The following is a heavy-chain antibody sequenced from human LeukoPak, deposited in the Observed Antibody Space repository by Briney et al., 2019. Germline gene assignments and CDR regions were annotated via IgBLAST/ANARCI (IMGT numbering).Heavy chain of an antibody. J-gene: IGHJ4*02. CDR3: AKVDRYCSSTSCYGWDY. CDR1: GFTFSSYA. V-gene: IGHV3-23*01. D-gene: IGHD2-2*01. Sequence: PGGSLRLSWAASGFTFSSYAMSWVRQPPGKGLELVSAISGSGGSTYYADSVKGRFTISRDNSKNTLYLQMNSLRADDTAVYYCAKVDRYCSSTSCYGWDYWGQGTLVTVSS. CDR2: ISGSGGST.